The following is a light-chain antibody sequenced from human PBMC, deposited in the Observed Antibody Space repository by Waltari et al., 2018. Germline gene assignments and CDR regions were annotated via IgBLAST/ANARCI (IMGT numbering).Light chain of an antibody. CDR1: SSNIGSRS. Sequence: QSVLTQPPSVSAAPGQRVTISCSGSSSNIGSRSVSWYQQVPGTAPKLLIYEKDKLPSAISDLFSGSSSGTSATLGITGLQTGDEADYYCGTWDVSPGAGAFGGGTKLTVL. V-gene: IGLV1-51*02. J-gene: IGLJ3*02. CDR2: EKD. CDR3: GTWDVSPGAGA.